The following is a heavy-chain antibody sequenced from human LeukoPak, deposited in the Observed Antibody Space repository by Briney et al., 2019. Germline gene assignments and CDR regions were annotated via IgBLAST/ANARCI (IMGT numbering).Heavy chain of an antibody. CDR2: INPSGGST. J-gene: IGHJ4*02. Sequence: ASVKVSCKASGYTFTNYYMHWVRQAPGQGLECMGIINPSGGSTSYAQKFQGRVTMTRDTSTSTVYMELSSLRSEDTAVYYCAREVWSTYYFDYWGQGTLVTVSS. CDR1: GYTFTNYY. D-gene: IGHD3-3*01. V-gene: IGHV1-46*01. CDR3: AREVWSTYYFDY.